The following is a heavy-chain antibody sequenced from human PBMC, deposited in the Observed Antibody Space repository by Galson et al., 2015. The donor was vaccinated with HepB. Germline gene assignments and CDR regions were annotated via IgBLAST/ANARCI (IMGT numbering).Heavy chain of an antibody. CDR2: ISAYNGNT. CDR1: GYTFTSYG. Sequence: SVKVSCKASGYTFTSYGISWVRQAPGQGLEWMGWISAYNGNTSYAQKLQGRVTMTTDTSTSTAYMELRSLRSDDTAVYYCAREYYYDPKKPRGFDYWGQGTLVTVSS. D-gene: IGHD3-22*01. J-gene: IGHJ4*02. CDR3: AREYYYDPKKPRGFDY. V-gene: IGHV1-18*01.